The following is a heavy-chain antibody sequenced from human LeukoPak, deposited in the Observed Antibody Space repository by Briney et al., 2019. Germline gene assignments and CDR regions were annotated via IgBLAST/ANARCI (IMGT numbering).Heavy chain of an antibody. Sequence: GGSLRPSCAASGFTFSSYAMHWVRQAPGKGLEWVAVISYDGSNKYYADSVKGRFTISRDNSKNTLYLQMNSLRAEDTAVYYCARPHYYDITDAFDIWGQGTMVTVSS. CDR1: GFTFSSYA. J-gene: IGHJ3*02. CDR3: ARPHYYDITDAFDI. V-gene: IGHV3-30-3*01. CDR2: ISYDGSNK. D-gene: IGHD3-22*01.